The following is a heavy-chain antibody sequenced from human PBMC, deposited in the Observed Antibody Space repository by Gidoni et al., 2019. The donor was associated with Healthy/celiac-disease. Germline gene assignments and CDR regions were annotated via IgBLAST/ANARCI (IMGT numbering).Heavy chain of an antibody. Sequence: QVQLVESGGGVVQPGGSMRLSGAASEFTFSSYGMHWVRQAPGKGLEWVAFIRYDGSNKYYADYVKGRFTISRDNSKNTLYLQMNSLRAEDTAVYYCAKDPSLDYWGQGTLVTVSS. J-gene: IGHJ4*02. CDR1: EFTFSSYG. CDR2: IRYDGSNK. V-gene: IGHV3-30*02. CDR3: AKDPSLDY.